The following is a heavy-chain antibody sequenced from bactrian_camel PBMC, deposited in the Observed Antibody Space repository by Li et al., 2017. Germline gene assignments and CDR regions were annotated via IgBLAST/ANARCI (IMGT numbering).Heavy chain of an antibody. CDR1: GATDSMNC. J-gene: IGHJ4*01. Sequence: HVQLVESGGGSVNAGGSLTLSCAASGATDSMNCMVWFRQAPGKKREGVASINRRGGLLYYADSAKGRATISTDNAQNTLYLQMNSLKPEDTAMYYCAAKIWSGGGFCGSVGYQYWGQGTQVTGS. V-gene: IGHV3S1*01. CDR3: AAKIWSGGGFCGSVGYQY. D-gene: IGHD2*01. CDR2: INRRGGLL.